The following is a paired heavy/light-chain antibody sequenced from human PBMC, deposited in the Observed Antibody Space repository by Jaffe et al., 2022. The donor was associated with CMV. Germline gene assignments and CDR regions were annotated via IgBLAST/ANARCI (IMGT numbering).Light chain of an antibody. Sequence: SYELTQPLSVSVALGQTARITCGGNNIGSKNVHWYQQKPGQAPVLVIYRDSNRPSGIPERFSGSNSGNTATLTISRAQAGDEADYYCQVWDSSTYVVFGGGTKLTVL. V-gene: IGLV3-9*01. CDR3: QVWDSSTYVV. CDR2: RDS. CDR1: NIGSKN. J-gene: IGLJ2*01.
Heavy chain of an antibody. J-gene: IGHJ4*02. V-gene: IGHV3-43*01. CDR3: AKGGYYDSSGPTSVSGYFDY. CDR1: GFTFDDYT. Sequence: EVQLVESGGVVVQPGGSLRLSCAASGFTFDDYTMHWVRQAPGKGLEWVSLISWDGGSTYYADSVKGRFTISRDNSKNSLYLQMNSLRTEDTALYYCAKGGYYDSSGPTSVSGYFDYWGQGTLVTVSS. D-gene: IGHD3-22*01. CDR2: ISWDGGST.